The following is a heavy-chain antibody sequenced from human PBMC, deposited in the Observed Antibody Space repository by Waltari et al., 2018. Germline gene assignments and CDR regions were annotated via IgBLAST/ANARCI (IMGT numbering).Heavy chain of an antibody. J-gene: IGHJ4*02. V-gene: IGHV4-34*01. Sequence: QVQLQQWGAGLLKPSETLSLTCAVYGGSFSGYYWSWIRQPPGRGLEWIGESHHSGSTNYNPSLKSRVTISVDTSKNQFSLKLSSVTAADTAVYYCARKRSYYYGSGSYPTLDYWGQGTLVTVSS. CDR2: SHHSGST. CDR3: ARKRSYYYGSGSYPTLDY. CDR1: GGSFSGYY. D-gene: IGHD3-10*01.